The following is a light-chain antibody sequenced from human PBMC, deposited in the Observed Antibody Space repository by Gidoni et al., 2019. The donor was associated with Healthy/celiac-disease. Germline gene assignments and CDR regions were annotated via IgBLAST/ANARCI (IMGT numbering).Light chain of an antibody. J-gene: IGLJ3*02. CDR1: NIGSKS. Sequence: SYVMTRPPPVSVASGTTARITCGGNNIGSKSVHWYQQKPGQTPVLVVYDDSDRPSGIPERFSGSNSGNTATLTISRVEAGDEADYYCQVWDSSSDHPWVFGGGTKLTVL. V-gene: IGLV3-21*03. CDR3: QVWDSSSDHPWV. CDR2: DDS.